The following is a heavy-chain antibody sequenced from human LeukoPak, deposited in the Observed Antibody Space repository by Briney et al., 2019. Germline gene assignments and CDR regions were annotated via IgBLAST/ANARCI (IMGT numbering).Heavy chain of an antibody. D-gene: IGHD3-3*01. J-gene: IGHJ5*02. CDR3: ARDFWSGYYTEA. Sequence: GGSLRLSCEFSGFTFSTYAMNWVRQAPGKGLEWISYISGSSSGSTSIIHYADSVKGRFTISRDNAKNSLHLQMDSLSAEDTAAYYCARDFWSGYYTEAWGQGALVIVSS. CDR2: ISGSSSGSTSII. CDR1: GFTFSTYA. V-gene: IGHV3-48*04.